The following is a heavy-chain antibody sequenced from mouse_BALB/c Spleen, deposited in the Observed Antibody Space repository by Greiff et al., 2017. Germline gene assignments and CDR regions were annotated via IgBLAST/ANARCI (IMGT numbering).Heavy chain of an antibody. D-gene: IGHD1-3*01. J-gene: IGHJ1*01. CDR2: ISSGGGST. CDR1: GFAFSSYD. Sequence: EVQGVESGGGLVKPGGSLKLSCAASGFAFSSYDMSWVRQTPEKRLEWVAYISSGGGSTYYPDTVKGRFTISRDNAKNTLYLQMSSLKSEDTAMYYCARHKSSSYWYFDVWGAGTTVTVSS. V-gene: IGHV5-12-1*01. CDR3: ARHKSSSYWYFDV.